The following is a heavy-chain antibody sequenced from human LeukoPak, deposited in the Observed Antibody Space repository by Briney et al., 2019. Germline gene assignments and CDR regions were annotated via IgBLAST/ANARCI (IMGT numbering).Heavy chain of an antibody. CDR3: ARVSRKITMVRGGIDY. CDR1: GGSIISSSYY. Sequence: SETLSLTCTVAGGSIISSSYYWGWIRHPPGKGLEWIGSIYYSGTTYYNPSLKSRVTISVDTFKNQFSLKLSSVTAADTAVYYCARVSRKITMVRGGIDYWGQGTLVTVSS. V-gene: IGHV4-39*07. CDR2: IYYSGTT. J-gene: IGHJ4*02. D-gene: IGHD3-10*01.